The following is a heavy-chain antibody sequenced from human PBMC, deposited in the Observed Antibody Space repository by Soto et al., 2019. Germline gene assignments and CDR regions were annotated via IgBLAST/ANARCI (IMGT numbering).Heavy chain of an antibody. Sequence: EVQLVESGGGLVQPGRSLRLSCEASGFSFDDYAMYWVRQAPGKGLEWVSVISWNSRSIGYADSVKGRFTISRDNAKNSLYLQMNSLRAEDTALYYCAKGGSGSFIAPAGTGNWFAPWGQGTLVTVSS. CDR2: ISWNSRSI. CDR1: GFSFDDYA. CDR3: AKGGSGSFIAPAGTGNWFAP. D-gene: IGHD6-13*01. J-gene: IGHJ5*02. V-gene: IGHV3-9*01.